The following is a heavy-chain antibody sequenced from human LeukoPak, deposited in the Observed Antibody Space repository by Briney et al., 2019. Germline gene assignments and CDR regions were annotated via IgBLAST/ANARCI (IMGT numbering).Heavy chain of an antibody. D-gene: IGHD3-9*01. CDR2: ISAYNGNT. J-gene: IGHJ4*02. V-gene: IGHV1-18*01. CDR3: ARDQAATNTQVRFCLC. Sequence: ASVKVSCKASGYTFTSYGASWVRQAPGQGLEWMGWISAYNGNTNFAQKLQGRVTMTTDTSTSTAYMDLRSLRSDDTAVYYCARDQAATNTQVRFCLCWGQGTLVTVSS. CDR1: GYTFTSYG.